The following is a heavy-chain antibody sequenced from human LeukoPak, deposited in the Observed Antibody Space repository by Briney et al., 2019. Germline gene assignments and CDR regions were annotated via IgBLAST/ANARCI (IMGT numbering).Heavy chain of an antibody. CDR1: GYTFTGYY. CDR2: ISAYNGNT. J-gene: IGHJ5*02. CDR3: ARDQYCSGGSCYGVSPNWFDP. Sequence: ASVKVSCKASGYTFTGYYMHWVRQAPGQGLEWMGWISAYNGNTNYAQKLQGRVTMTTDTSTSTAYMELRSLRSDDTAVYYCARDQYCSGGSCYGVSPNWFDPWGQGTLVTVSS. D-gene: IGHD2-15*01. V-gene: IGHV1-18*04.